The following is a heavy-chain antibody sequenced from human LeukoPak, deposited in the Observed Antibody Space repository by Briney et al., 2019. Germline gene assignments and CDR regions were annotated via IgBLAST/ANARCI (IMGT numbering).Heavy chain of an antibody. CDR2: INHSGST. Sequence: SETLSLTCAVYGGSFSGYYWSLIRQPPGKGLEWIGEINHSGSTNYNPSLKSRVTISVDTSKNQFSLKLSSVTAADTAVYYCARGRNTVVGTFDYWGQGTLVTVSS. CDR3: ARGRNTVVGTFDY. D-gene: IGHD4-23*01. V-gene: IGHV4-34*01. CDR1: GGSFSGYY. J-gene: IGHJ4*02.